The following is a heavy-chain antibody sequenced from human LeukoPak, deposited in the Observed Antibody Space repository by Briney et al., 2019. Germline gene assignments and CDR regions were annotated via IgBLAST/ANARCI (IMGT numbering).Heavy chain of an antibody. CDR2: INSDGSST. Sequence: GGSLRLSCAVSGFTFSSYWMHWVRQAPGKGLVWVSRINSDGSSTSYADSVKGRFTISRDNAKNTLYLQMNSLRAEDTAVYYCARVVFLYSSGSHIFDAFDIWGQGTMVTVSS. CDR3: ARVVFLYSSGSHIFDAFDI. V-gene: IGHV3-74*01. J-gene: IGHJ3*02. D-gene: IGHD6-19*01. CDR1: GFTFSSYW.